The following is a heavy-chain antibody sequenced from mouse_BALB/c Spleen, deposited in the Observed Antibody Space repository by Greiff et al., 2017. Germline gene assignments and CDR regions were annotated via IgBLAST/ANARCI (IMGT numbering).Heavy chain of an antibody. Sequence: VQLQQSGAELVKPGASVKLSCTASGFNIKDTYMHWVKQRPEQGLEWIGRIDPANGNTKYDPKFQGKATITADTSSNTAYLQLSSLTSEDTAVYYCARNYYGSSYGGYYYAMDYWGQGTSVTVSS. V-gene: IGHV14-3*02. CDR3: ARNYYGSSYGGYYYAMDY. D-gene: IGHD1-1*01. CDR2: IDPANGNT. J-gene: IGHJ4*01. CDR1: GFNIKDTY.